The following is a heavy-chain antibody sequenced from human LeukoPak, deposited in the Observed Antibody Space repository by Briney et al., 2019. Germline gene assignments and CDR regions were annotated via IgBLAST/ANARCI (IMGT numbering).Heavy chain of an antibody. CDR2: INPNSGGT. J-gene: IGHJ6*03. V-gene: IGHV1-2*06. CDR1: GYTFTGYY. CDR3: ARDDVDTAMVQYYYYYYMVV. D-gene: IGHD5-18*01. Sequence: GASVKVSCKASGYTFTGYYMHWVRQAPGQGLEWMGRINPNSGGTNYAQKFQGRVTMTRDTSISTAYMKLSRLRSDDTAVYYCARDDVDTAMVQYYYYYYMVVWGKGTMVTVSS.